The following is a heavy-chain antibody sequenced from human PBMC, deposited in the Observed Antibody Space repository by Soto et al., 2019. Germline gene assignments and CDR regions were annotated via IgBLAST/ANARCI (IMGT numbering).Heavy chain of an antibody. CDR2: IRSKANSYAT. V-gene: IGHV3-73*02. J-gene: IGHJ4*02. CDR1: GFTFSGSA. CDR3: TVRVKPLDWNYAQNDY. Sequence: EVQLVESGGGLVQPGGSLKLSCAASGFTFSGSAMHWVRQASGKGLEWVGRIRSKANSYATAYAASVKGRFTISRDDSKNTEYLQMNSLKTEGTAVEYCTVRVKPLDWNYAQNDYWGQGTLVTVSS. D-gene: IGHD1-7*01.